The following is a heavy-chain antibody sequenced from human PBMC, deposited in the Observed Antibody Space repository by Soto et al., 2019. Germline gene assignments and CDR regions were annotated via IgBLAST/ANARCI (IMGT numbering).Heavy chain of an antibody. J-gene: IGHJ6*02. CDR1: GFTFDDYA. D-gene: IGHD2-2*01. Sequence: PGGSLRLSCAASGFTFDDYAMHWVRQAPGKGLEWVSDISWNSGSIGYADSVKGRFTISRDNAKNSLYLQMNSLRAEDTALYYCARARTIFTRNYGMDVWCQATTVTVSS. V-gene: IGHV3-9*01. CDR3: ARARTIFTRNYGMDV. CDR2: ISWNSGSI.